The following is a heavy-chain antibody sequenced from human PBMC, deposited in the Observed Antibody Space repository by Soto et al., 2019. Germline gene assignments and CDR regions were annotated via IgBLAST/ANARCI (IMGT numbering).Heavy chain of an antibody. Sequence: EVQLLESGGGLVQPGESLRLSCVASGFTFSSYAMTWVRQAPGKGLEWVSTISGSGGSTYYADAVKGRFNITRDTSKNTLSLQMIRLRADDTAVYSCRRTPEGYCSGGSCYDEGPIDYWGQGTLVTVSS. CDR3: RRTPEGYCSGGSCYDEGPIDY. V-gene: IGHV3-23*01. CDR1: GFTFSSYA. J-gene: IGHJ4*02. CDR2: ISGSGGST. D-gene: IGHD2-15*01.